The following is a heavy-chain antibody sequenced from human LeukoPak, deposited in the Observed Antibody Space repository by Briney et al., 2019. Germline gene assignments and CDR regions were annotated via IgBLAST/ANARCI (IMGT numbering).Heavy chain of an antibody. V-gene: IGHV3-11*04. CDR2: ISSSDSTI. D-gene: IGHD2-2*01. J-gene: IGHJ4*02. CDR3: ARAACSSTSCYELDY. Sequence: GGSLRLSCAGSGFTFSDYYMSWIRQAPGKGLEWVSYISSSDSTIYYTDSVKGRFTISRDNAKNSLYLQMNSLRADDTAVYYCARAACSSTSCYELDYWGQGTLVTVSS. CDR1: GFTFSDYY.